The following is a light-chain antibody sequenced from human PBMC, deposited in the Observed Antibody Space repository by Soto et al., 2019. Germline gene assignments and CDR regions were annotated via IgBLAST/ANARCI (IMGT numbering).Light chain of an antibody. CDR1: QSISGNY. CDR3: QHYGYSLSIT. Sequence: EVVLTQSPGTLSLSPGERVTLSCRASQSISGNYLAWYQHKPGQAPRLLISGTYTRATGIPDRFSGRGSGTDFSLTISRLEPGDFAVYYCQHYGYSLSITFGQRTRLEI. V-gene: IGKV3-20*01. CDR2: GTY. J-gene: IGKJ5*01.